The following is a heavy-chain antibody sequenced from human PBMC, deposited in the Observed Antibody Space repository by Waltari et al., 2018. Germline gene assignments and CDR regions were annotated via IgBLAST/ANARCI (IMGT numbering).Heavy chain of an antibody. CDR2: IYHSGSN. Sequence: QVQLQESGPGLVKPSETLSLTCAVSGYSISSGYYWGWIRQPPGKGLEWIGSIYHSGSNYYNPSRKSRVTISVDTSKNQFSLKLSSVTAADTAVYYCARRAYNLGFFDYWGQGTLVTVSS. V-gene: IGHV4-38-2*01. J-gene: IGHJ4*02. D-gene: IGHD3-3*01. CDR1: GYSISSGYY. CDR3: ARRAYNLGFFDY.